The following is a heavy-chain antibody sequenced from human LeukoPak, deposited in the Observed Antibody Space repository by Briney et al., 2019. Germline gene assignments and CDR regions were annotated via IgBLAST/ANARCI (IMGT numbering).Heavy chain of an antibody. CDR3: ARATQSSGWYWSTITTFDY. D-gene: IGHD6-19*01. J-gene: IGHJ4*02. CDR1: GYTFTSYY. Sequence: GASVKVSCKASGYTFTSYYMHWVRQAPGQGLEWMGIINPSGGSTSYAQKFQGRVTMTRDTSTSTVYVELSSLRSEDTAVYYCARATQSSGWYWSTITTFDYWGQGTLVTVSS. CDR2: INPSGGST. V-gene: IGHV1-46*01.